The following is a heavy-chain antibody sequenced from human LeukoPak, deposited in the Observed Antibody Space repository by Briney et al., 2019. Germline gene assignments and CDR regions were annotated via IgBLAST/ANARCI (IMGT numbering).Heavy chain of an antibody. CDR1: GGSISSGGYS. D-gene: IGHD4-11*01. CDR3: ARATEKIYDC. Sequence: SETLSLTCAVSGGSISSGGYSWSWIRQPPGKGLEWIGYIYHSGSTYYNPSLKSRVTISVDRSKNQFSLKLSSVTAADTAVYYCARATEKIYDCWGQGTLVTVSS. V-gene: IGHV4-30-2*01. CDR2: IYHSGST. J-gene: IGHJ4*02.